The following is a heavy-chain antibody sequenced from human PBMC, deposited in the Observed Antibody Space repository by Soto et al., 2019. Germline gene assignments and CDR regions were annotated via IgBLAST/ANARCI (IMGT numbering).Heavy chain of an antibody. V-gene: IGHV4-39*07. CDR2: LYSNRDT. CDR3: ARYASGSSVWFDP. CDR1: AGPISSNSYS. J-gene: IGHJ5*02. Sequence: SETLSLTCSVSAGPISSNSYSWGWIRQPPGKGLEWIGTLYSNRDTYYNPSLKSRVTISVDTSKNQFSLKLSSVTAVDTAVYYCARYASGSSVWFDPLGQGTLVT. D-gene: IGHD3-10*01.